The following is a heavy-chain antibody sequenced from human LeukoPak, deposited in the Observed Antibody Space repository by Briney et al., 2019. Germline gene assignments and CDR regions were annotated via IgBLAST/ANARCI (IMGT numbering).Heavy chain of an antibody. D-gene: IGHD6-13*01. Sequence: DPSETLSLTCTVSGDSISSYDWSWIRQPPGKGLEWIGHIFSSGSTNYNPSLKSRVTMSVDTSKNQFSLKLTSVTAADTAVYYCSRGSSSWYNAAFDIWGQGTKVTVSS. V-gene: IGHV4-59*01. CDR2: IFSSGST. J-gene: IGHJ3*02. CDR1: GDSISSYD. CDR3: SRGSSSWYNAAFDI.